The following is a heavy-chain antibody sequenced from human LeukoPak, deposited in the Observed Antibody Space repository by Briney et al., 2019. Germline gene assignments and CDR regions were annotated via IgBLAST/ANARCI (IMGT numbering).Heavy chain of an antibody. CDR1: GGSISSGGYY. D-gene: IGHD3-22*01. V-gene: IGHV4-31*03. Sequence: PSETLSLTCTVSGGSISSGGYYWSWIRQHPGRGLEWIGYIYYSGSTYYNPSLKSRVTISVDTSKNQFSLKLSSVTAADTAVYYCARAEGKWFPNMISYWGQGTLVTVSS. J-gene: IGHJ4*02. CDR2: IYYSGST. CDR3: ARAEGKWFPNMISY.